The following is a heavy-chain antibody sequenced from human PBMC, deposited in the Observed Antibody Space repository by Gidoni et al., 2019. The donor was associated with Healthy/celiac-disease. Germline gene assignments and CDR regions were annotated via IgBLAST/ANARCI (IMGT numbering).Heavy chain of an antibody. CDR3: ARVGDSSGYYYGDAFDI. J-gene: IGHJ3*02. V-gene: IGHV4-30-4*01. CDR2: IYYSGST. Sequence: QVPLQESGPGLVQPSHTLSLTCTASGGPLSRGDYYWSWSRQPPGKGLEWIGYIYYSGSTYYNPSLKSRVTISVDTSKNQFSLKLSSVTAADTAVYYCARVGDSSGYYYGDAFDIWGQGTMVTVSS. CDR1: GGPLSRGDYY. D-gene: IGHD3-22*01.